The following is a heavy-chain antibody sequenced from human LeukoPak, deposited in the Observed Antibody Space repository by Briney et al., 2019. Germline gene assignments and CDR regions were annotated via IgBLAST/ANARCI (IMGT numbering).Heavy chain of an antibody. CDR2: ISSSGSTI. CDR3: AVDGPYCGSDCYPQAKYFDY. J-gene: IGHJ4*02. Sequence: PGGSLRLSCAASGFTFSDYYMSWIRQAPGKGLEWVSYISSSGSTIYYADSVKGRFTISRDNAKNSLYLQMNSLRAEDTAVYYCAVDGPYCGSDCYPQAKYFDYWGPGTLVTVSS. V-gene: IGHV3-11*01. CDR1: GFTFSDYY. D-gene: IGHD2-21*02.